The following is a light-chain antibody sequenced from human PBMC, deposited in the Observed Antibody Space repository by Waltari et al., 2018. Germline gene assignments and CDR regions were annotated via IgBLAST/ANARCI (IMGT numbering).Light chain of an antibody. CDR1: QDISNY. CDR3: QQYYDYPIN. V-gene: IGKV1-33*01. CDR2: DAS. Sequence: DIQMTQSPSSLAASVGDRVTITCQASQDISNYLNWYQQKPGKAPKLLIYDASNLETGVPSRFSGSGSGTDFTFTISSLQPEDIATYYCQQYYDYPINFGQGTRL. J-gene: IGKJ5*01.